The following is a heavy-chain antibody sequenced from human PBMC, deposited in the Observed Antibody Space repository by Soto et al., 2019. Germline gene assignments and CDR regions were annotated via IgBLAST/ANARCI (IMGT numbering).Heavy chain of an antibody. D-gene: IGHD2-15*01. CDR2: IVVASGQT. V-gene: IGHV1-58*02. CDR3: SAERPDIGVGWWV. CDR1: GSGFISSG. Sequence: SVKVSCKASGSGFISSGIQWVRQAHGQRLEWIGWIVVASGQTNYAQNFRGRVAITRDTSTATAYIELTGLTSEDTAVYFCSAERPDIGVGWWVWGQGTTVTVS. J-gene: IGHJ6*02.